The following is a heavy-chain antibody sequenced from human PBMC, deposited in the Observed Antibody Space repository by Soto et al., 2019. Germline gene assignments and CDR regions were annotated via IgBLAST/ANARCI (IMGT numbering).Heavy chain of an antibody. Sequence: GESLKISCKGFGYSFTSYWIGWVRQMPGKGLEWMGIIYPGDSDTRYSPSFQGQVTISAAKSISTAYLQWSSLKASDTAMYYCARRSGYYYDSSGYLDYWGQGTLVTVSS. D-gene: IGHD3-22*01. V-gene: IGHV5-51*01. CDR1: GYSFTSYW. CDR2: IYPGDSDT. CDR3: ARRSGYYYDSSGYLDY. J-gene: IGHJ4*02.